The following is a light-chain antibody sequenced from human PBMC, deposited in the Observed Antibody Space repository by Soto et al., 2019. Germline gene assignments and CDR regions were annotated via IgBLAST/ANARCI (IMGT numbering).Light chain of an antibody. CDR3: AVWDDRRTGRVWV. J-gene: IGLJ3*02. V-gene: IGLV1-47*02. Sequence: QSVLTQPPSASGTPGQRVTISCSGSSSNIGYNYVYWYQQLPGTAPKLLVYANNQRPSGVPDRFSASKSGTSASLAISGLRSEDEAYYYCAVWDDRRTGRVWVFGGGTK. CDR2: ANN. CDR1: SSNIGYNY.